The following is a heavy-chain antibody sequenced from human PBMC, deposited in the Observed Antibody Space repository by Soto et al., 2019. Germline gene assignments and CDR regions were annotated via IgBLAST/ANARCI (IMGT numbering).Heavy chain of an antibody. CDR1: GFTLSSNW. V-gene: IGHV3-74*01. D-gene: IGHD4-4*01. CDR3: GPVTTGY. J-gene: IGHJ4*02. CDR2: INHDGSST. Sequence: EVQLVESGGGLVQPGGSLRLSCAASGFTLSSNWMQWVRQAPGKGLVWVSRINHDGSSTTYADSVKGRFSISRDNAKNTLYLEMNSIGDEDTAVYYCGPVTTGYWGQGTLVTVSS.